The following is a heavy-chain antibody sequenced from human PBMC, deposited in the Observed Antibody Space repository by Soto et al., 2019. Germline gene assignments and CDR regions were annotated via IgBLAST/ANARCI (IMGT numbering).Heavy chain of an antibody. D-gene: IGHD3-3*01. V-gene: IGHV3-53*01. CDR2: IYSGGST. J-gene: IGHJ4*02. Sequence: PGGSLRLSCAASGFTVSSNYMTWVRQAPGKGLEWVSVIYSGGSTYYADSVKGRFSISRDNSKNTLYLQMNSLRAEDTAVYYCARVQTLRFLQWLTVFWGQGALVTVSS. CDR1: GFTVSSNY. CDR3: ARVQTLRFLQWLTVF.